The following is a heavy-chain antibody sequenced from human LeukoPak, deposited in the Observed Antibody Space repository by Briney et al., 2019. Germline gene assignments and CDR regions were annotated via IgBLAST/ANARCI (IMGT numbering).Heavy chain of an antibody. Sequence: GGSLRLSCAASGXIFSSYEVNWVRQAPGKGREWLSYITSSGSTIYYADSVKGRFTISRDNAKNSLFLQMNSLRAEDTAVYYCARGHYIDFDYWGQGSMVTVSS. V-gene: IGHV3-48*03. D-gene: IGHD2-15*01. CDR1: GXIFSSYE. CDR3: ARGHYIDFDY. CDR2: ITSSGSTI. J-gene: IGHJ4*02.